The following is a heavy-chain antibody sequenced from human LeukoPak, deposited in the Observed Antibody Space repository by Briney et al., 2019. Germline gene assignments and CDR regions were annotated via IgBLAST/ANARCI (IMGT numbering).Heavy chain of an antibody. CDR2: INHSGST. CDR3: ARANPRWFSDPEYYFDY. V-gene: IGHV4-34*01. D-gene: IGHD3-10*01. Sequence: SGTLSLTCAVYGGSFSGYYWSWIRQPPGKGLEWIGEINHSGSTNYNPSLKSRVTISVDTSKNQFSLKLSSVTAADTAVYYCARANPRWFSDPEYYFDYWGQGTLVTVSS. CDR1: GGSFSGYY. J-gene: IGHJ4*02.